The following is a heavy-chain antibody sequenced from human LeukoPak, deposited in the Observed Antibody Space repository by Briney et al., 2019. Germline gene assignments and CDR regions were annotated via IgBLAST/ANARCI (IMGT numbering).Heavy chain of an antibody. CDR1: GGSFIGLF. Sequence: PSETLSLTCTVSGGSFIGLFWSWIRQPPGKGLEWIGYIYYSGSTNYNPSLKSRVTISVDTSKNQFSLKLSSVTDAATAVYYCARDINGTTSFDYWGQGTLVTVSS. CDR2: IYYSGST. CDR3: ARDINGTTSFDY. D-gene: IGHD1-7*01. V-gene: IGHV4-59*11. J-gene: IGHJ4*02.